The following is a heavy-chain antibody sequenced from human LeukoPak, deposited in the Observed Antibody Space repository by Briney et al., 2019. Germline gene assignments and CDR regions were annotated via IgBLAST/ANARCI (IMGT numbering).Heavy chain of an antibody. V-gene: IGHV3-30-3*01. CDR2: ISYDGSNK. CDR3: ARDAYSNYFDY. Sequence: GGSLRLSCAASGFPFSSYAMHWVRQAPGKGLEWVAVISYDGSNKYYADSVKGRFTISRDNSKNTLYLQMNSLRAEDTAVYYCARDAYSNYFDYWGQGTLVTVSS. J-gene: IGHJ4*02. D-gene: IGHD4-11*01. CDR1: GFPFSSYA.